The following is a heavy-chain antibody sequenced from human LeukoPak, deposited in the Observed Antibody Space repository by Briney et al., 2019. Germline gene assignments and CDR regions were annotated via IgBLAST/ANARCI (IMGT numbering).Heavy chain of an antibody. D-gene: IGHD6-13*01. J-gene: IGHJ4*02. CDR2: IYYTGST. Sequence: PSETLSLTCSVSGGSISSSDYYWVWIRQPPGRGLEWIGSIYYTGSTYYNPSLKSRVIISVDTSKNQFSLKLSSVTAADTAVYYCARARSNSIAAAGTFDYWGQGTLVTASS. CDR1: GGSISSSDYY. V-gene: IGHV4-39*01. CDR3: ARARSNSIAAAGTFDY.